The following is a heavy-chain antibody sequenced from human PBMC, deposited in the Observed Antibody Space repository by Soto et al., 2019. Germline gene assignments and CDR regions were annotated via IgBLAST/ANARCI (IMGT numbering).Heavy chain of an antibody. J-gene: IGHJ4*02. CDR3: ARDHDSSSWYGYLDY. Sequence: QVQLVESGGRVVQPGRSLRLSCAASGFNFNSNAMHWVRQAPGKGLEWVAVISFDGSNIFYGDSVKGRFTISRDNSXXTLYLQMNSLRAEETALYYCARDHDSSSWYGYLDYWGQGTLVTVSS. CDR1: GFNFNSNA. D-gene: IGHD6-13*01. V-gene: IGHV3-33*01. CDR2: ISFDGSNI.